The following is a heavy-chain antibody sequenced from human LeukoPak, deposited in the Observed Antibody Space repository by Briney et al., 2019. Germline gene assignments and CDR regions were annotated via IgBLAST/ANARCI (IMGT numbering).Heavy chain of an antibody. CDR2: IYYSGST. V-gene: IGHV4-39*01. CDR3: ARRPAAFDI. J-gene: IGHJ3*02. CDR1: GGSISSSSYY. Sequence: SETLSLTCSVSGGSISSSSYYWGWIRQPPGTGLEWIGSIYYSGSTYYNPSLKSRVTLSVDTAKNQFSLKLSSVTAADTAVYYCARRPAAFDIWGQGTMVTVSS.